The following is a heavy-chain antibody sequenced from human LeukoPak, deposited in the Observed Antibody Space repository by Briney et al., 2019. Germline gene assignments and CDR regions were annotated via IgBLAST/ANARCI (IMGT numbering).Heavy chain of an antibody. CDR2: INPNSGST. CDR1: GYTFTDYY. V-gene: IGHV1-2*02. D-gene: IGHD6-13*01. CDR3: ARIGKQLNWFDP. Sequence: ASVKVSCKASGYTFTDYYMHWVRQAPGQGLEWMGWINPNSGSTNYAQKFQGRVTMTRDTSFSTAYMELSRLSSDDTAVYYCARIGKQLNWFDPWGQGTLVTVSS. J-gene: IGHJ5*02.